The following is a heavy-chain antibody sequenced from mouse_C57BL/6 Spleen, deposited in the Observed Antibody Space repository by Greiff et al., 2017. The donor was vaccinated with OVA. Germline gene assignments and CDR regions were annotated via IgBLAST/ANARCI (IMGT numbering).Heavy chain of an antibody. Sequence: VHVKQSGAELVRPGASVKLSCTASGFNIKDDYMHWVKQRPEQGLEWIGWIDPENGDTEYASKFQGKATITVDTSSNTAYLQLSSLTSEDTAVYYCTPYSNSYFDYWGQGTTLTVSS. D-gene: IGHD2-5*01. CDR3: TPYSNSYFDY. CDR2: IDPENGDT. J-gene: IGHJ2*01. V-gene: IGHV14-4*01. CDR1: GFNIKDDY.